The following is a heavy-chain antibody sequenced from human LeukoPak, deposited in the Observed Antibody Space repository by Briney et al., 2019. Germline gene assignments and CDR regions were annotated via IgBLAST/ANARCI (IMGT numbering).Heavy chain of an antibody. J-gene: IGHJ4*02. V-gene: IGHV4-59*01. CDR2: MYNSGST. CDR1: GGSISGSY. CDR3: ARGFESSGDYGY. Sequence: SETLSLTCTVSGGSISGSYWSWIRQPPGKGLEWIAYMYNSGSTNYNPSLKSRVTISIDTSKNQFSLKLSSLTAADTAIYYCARGFESSGDYGYWGQGILVTVSS. D-gene: IGHD4-17*01.